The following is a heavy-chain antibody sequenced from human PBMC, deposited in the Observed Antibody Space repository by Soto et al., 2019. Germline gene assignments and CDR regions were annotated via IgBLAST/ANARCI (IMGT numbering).Heavy chain of an antibody. J-gene: IGHJ4*02. CDR1: GGSFSGYY. D-gene: IGHD3-22*01. CDR2: INHSGST. CDR3: ARGDYDSSGYYYVFDY. Sequence: PSETLSLTSAVYGGSFSGYYWSWIRQPPGKGLEWIGEINHSGSTNYNPSLKSRVTISVDTSKNQFSLKLSSVTAADTAAYYCARGDYDSSGYYYVFDYWGQGTLVTVSS. V-gene: IGHV4-34*01.